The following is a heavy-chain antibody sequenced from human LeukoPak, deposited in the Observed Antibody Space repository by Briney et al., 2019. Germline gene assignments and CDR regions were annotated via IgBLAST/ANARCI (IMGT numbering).Heavy chain of an antibody. CDR1: GFTFTNYW. V-gene: IGHV5-51*01. Sequence: GESLKISCKGSGFTFTNYWIGWVRQMPGKGLEWMGITYPGDSDTRYSPSFQGQVTISADKSISTAYLQWSSLKASDTAMYYCARSWVSGYGTVLDYWGQGALVTVSS. CDR2: TYPGDSDT. CDR3: ARSWVSGYGTVLDY. D-gene: IGHD5-18*01. J-gene: IGHJ4*02.